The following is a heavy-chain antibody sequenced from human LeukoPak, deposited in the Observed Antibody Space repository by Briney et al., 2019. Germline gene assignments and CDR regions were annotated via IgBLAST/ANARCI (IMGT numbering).Heavy chain of an antibody. Sequence: GGSLRLSCAASGLTFSTYAMSWVRQAPGKGLEWVSSISDRSVSIYYAGSVRGRFTISRDNSKNTLSLHMSSLRVEDTAIYWCAGSPSYSGDYSYDAFDMWGQGIMVTVSS. J-gene: IGHJ3*02. V-gene: IGHV3-23*01. CDR3: AGSPSYSGDYSYDAFDM. CDR2: ISDRSVSI. D-gene: IGHD1-26*01. CDR1: GLTFSTYA.